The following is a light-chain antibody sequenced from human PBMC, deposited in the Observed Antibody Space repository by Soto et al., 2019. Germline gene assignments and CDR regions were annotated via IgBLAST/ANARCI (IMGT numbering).Light chain of an antibody. Sequence: QSALTQPPSASGSPGQSVTISCTGTSSDVGGYNYVSWYQQHPGKAPKLMIYEVSKRPSGVPDRFSGSKSGNTASLTVSGLHAEDEADYYCSSYEGSNNFVFGGGTKVTVL. CDR1: SSDVGGYNY. CDR3: SSYEGSNNFV. CDR2: EVS. V-gene: IGLV2-8*01. J-gene: IGLJ2*01.